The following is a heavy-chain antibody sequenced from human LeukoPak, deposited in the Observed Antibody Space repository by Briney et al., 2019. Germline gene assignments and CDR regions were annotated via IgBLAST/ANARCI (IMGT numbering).Heavy chain of an antibody. CDR1: GYTFTGYG. CDR3: ARDRLDYGDYTGTFDI. V-gene: IGHV1-18*01. Sequence: ASVKVSCKASGYTFTGYGISWVRQAPGQGLEWMGWISAYNGNTNYAQKLQGRVTMTTDTSTSTAYMELRSLRSDDTAVYYCARDRLDYGDYTGTFDIWGQGTMVTVSS. CDR2: ISAYNGNT. D-gene: IGHD4-17*01. J-gene: IGHJ3*02.